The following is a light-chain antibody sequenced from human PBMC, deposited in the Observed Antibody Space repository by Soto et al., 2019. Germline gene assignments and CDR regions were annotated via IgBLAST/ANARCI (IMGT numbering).Light chain of an antibody. V-gene: IGLV4-69*01. Sequence: QLVLTQSPSASASLGASVKLTCTLSSGHRTYAIAWHQLRPEKGPRFLMKLDSDGSHTRGDGIPDRFSASSSGPERYLTIPRRQAEDEADSYCQTWSTGTHVVFGGGTQLTVL. CDR2: LDSDGSH. CDR1: SGHRTYA. CDR3: QTWSTGTHVV. J-gene: IGLJ7*01.